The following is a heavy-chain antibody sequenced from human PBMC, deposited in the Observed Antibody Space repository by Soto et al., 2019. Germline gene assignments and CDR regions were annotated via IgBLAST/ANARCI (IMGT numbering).Heavy chain of an antibody. CDR1: GFTFNIYG. Sequence: PGGSLRLSCAASGFTFNIYGMHWVRQAPDKGLEWVALISYDGSNQYYADSVKGRFTISRDNSKNTLFLQMNSLRADETAVYYCAKDQASGQGSFDSWGQGDLVTVSS. J-gene: IGHJ4*02. V-gene: IGHV3-30*18. CDR3: AKDQASGQGSFDS. CDR2: ISYDGSNQ.